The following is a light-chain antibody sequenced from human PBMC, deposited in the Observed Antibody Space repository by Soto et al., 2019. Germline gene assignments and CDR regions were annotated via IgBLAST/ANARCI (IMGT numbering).Light chain of an antibody. CDR3: GSWDSSLSAYV. J-gene: IGLJ1*01. CDR2: DDN. Sequence: QSVMTQPPSVSAAPGQKVNISCSGSSSNIGGNSVSWSQQLPGTAPKLLIYDDNKRPSGIPDRFSGSKSGTSATLGITGFQTGDEADYYCGSWDSSLSAYVFGTGTKLTVL. CDR1: SSNIGGNS. V-gene: IGLV1-51*01.